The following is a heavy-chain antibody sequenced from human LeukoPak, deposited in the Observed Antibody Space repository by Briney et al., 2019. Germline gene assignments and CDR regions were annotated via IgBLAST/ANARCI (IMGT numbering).Heavy chain of an antibody. V-gene: IGHV4-4*07. D-gene: IGHD5-18*01. J-gene: IGHJ6*02. CDR3: AREEDSYGVPYSMDV. Sequence: SETLSLTCTVSGGSISNYYWSWIRQPAGKGLEWIGRKYARGSSNYNPPVQSRVTMSVDTSKNQFSLKLRSVTAADTAVYYCAREEDSYGVPYSMDVWGQGTTVTVSS. CDR1: GGSISNYY. CDR2: KYARGSS.